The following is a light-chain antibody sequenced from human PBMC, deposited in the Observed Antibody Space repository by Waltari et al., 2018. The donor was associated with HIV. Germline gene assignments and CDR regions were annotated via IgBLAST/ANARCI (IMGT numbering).Light chain of an antibody. V-gene: IGKV3-15*01. J-gene: IGKJ4*01. CDR2: GAS. CDR1: QSVRSN. CDR3: QQYNNWPPLT. Sequence: EIVMTQSPATLSVSPGERVTLSCRASQSVRSNLAWYQKKPGQAPRLLIYGASSRAPGIPARFSGSGSGTEFILTISSLQSEDFAVYYCQQYNNWPPLTFGGGTKVETK.